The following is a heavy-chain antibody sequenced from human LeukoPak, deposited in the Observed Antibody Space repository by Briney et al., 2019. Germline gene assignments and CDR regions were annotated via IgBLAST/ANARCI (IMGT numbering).Heavy chain of an antibody. CDR3: ARDHRRSYGMDV. Sequence: GRSLRLSCAASGFTFSSYAMHWVRQAPGKGLEWVAVISYDGSNKYYADSVKGRFTISRGNSKNTLYLQMNSLRAEDTAVYYCARDHRRSYGMDVWGKGTTVTVSS. CDR1: GFTFSSYA. J-gene: IGHJ6*04. V-gene: IGHV3-30*04. CDR2: ISYDGSNK.